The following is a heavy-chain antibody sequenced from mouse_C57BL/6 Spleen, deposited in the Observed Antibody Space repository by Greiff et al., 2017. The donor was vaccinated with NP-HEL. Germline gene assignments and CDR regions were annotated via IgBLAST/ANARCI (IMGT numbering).Heavy chain of an antibody. CDR3: ARGLTGAYWDFDV. Sequence: QVQLQQPGAELVMPGASVKLSCKASGYTFTSYWMHWVKQRPGQGLEWIGEIDPSDSYTNYNQKFKGKSTLTVDKSSSTAYMQLSSLTSEDSAVDYCARGLTGAYWDFDVWGTGTTVTVSS. D-gene: IGHD4-1*01. CDR2: IDPSDSYT. CDR1: GYTFTSYW. J-gene: IGHJ1*03. V-gene: IGHV1-69*01.